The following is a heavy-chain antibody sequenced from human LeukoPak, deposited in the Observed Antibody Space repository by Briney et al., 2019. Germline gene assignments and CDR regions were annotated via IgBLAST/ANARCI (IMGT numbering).Heavy chain of an antibody. D-gene: IGHD5-24*01. CDR2: ISPSGSEV. CDR1: GFDFRTYE. CDR3: ARDQSKRWLQKYYFDY. V-gene: IGHV3-48*03. Sequence: GGSLRPSCAASGFDFRTYEMNWVRQAPGKGLEWVSYISPSGSEVKYADSVKGRFSISRDNAKNSLYLQMNSLRAEDTAVYYCARDQSKRWLQKYYFDYWGQGTLVTVSS. J-gene: IGHJ4*02.